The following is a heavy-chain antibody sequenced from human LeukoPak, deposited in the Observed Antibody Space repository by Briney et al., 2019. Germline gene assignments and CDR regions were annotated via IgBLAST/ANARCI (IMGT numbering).Heavy chain of an antibody. CDR1: GFTFSDYN. V-gene: IGHV3-48*04. D-gene: IGHD2-15*01. Sequence: GGSLRLSCAASGFTFSDYNMNWVRQAPGKGLEWVSYISSSSSTIYYADSVKGRFTISRDNAKNSLYLQMNSLRAEDTAVYYCARRDCSGGSCYIDYWGQGTLVTVSS. CDR3: ARRDCSGGSCYIDY. CDR2: ISSSSSTI. J-gene: IGHJ4*02.